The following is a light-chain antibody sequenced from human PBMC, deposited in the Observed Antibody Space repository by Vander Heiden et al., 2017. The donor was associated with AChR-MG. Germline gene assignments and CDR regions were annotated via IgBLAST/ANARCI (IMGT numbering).Light chain of an antibody. CDR2: DVS. CDR3: CSFAGSYTLV. Sequence: QSALTQPRSVSGSPGQSVTISCTGTSSDVGAYDFVSWYQQHPGKAPKLMIYDVSKRPSGVPDRFSGSKSGNTASLTISGLQAEDEASYYCCSFAGSYTLVFGGGTKLTVV. CDR1: SSDVGAYDF. V-gene: IGLV2-11*01. J-gene: IGLJ2*01.